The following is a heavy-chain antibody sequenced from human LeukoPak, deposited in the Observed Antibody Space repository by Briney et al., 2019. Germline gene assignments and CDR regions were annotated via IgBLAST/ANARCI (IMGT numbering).Heavy chain of an antibody. V-gene: IGHV4-34*01. CDR1: GGSFSGYY. CDR3: ARERIHVFDI. D-gene: IGHD5-18*01. Sequence: SETLSLTCAVYGGSFSGYYWSWIRQPPGKGLEWIGEINHSGSTNYNPSLKSRVTISVDTSKNQFSLKVSSVTAADTAVYYCARERIHVFDIWGQGTMVTVSS. CDR2: INHSGST. J-gene: IGHJ3*02.